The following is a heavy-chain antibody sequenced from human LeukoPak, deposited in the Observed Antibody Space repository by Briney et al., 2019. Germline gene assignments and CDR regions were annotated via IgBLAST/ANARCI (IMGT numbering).Heavy chain of an antibody. CDR3: ARGVLTGGTYFAY. Sequence: GGSLRLSCAASGFTFSSYVMHWVRQAPGKGLEWVAVISYDGSNEYYADSVKGRFAISRDNSRNTLYLQVNSLRAEDTAAYFCARGVLTGGTYFAYWGLGTLVTVSS. CDR2: ISYDGSNE. V-gene: IGHV3-30*09. CDR1: GFTFSSYV. D-gene: IGHD4/OR15-4a*01. J-gene: IGHJ4*02.